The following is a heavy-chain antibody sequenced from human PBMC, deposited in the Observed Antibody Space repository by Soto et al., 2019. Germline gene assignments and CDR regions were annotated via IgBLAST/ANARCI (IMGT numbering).Heavy chain of an antibody. CDR2: MNPNSGNT. V-gene: IGHV1-8*01. D-gene: IGHD2-15*01. CDR1: GYTFTSYD. Sequence: ASVKVSCKASGYTFTSYDINWVRQATGQGLEWMGWMNPNSGNTGYAQKFQGRVTMTRNTSISTAYMELSSLRSEDTAVYYCSRGGYCSGGSCQGYGIWFQHWGQGTLVTVSS. CDR3: SRGGYCSGGSCQGYGIWFQH. J-gene: IGHJ1*01.